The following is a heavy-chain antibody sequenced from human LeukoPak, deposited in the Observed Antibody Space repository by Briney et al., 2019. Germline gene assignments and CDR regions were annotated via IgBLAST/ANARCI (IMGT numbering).Heavy chain of an antibody. CDR2: IRYDGSNK. V-gene: IGHV3-30*02. CDR3: AKDRCSSTSCYFFDY. CDR1: GFTFSSYG. Sequence: GESLRLSCAASGFTFSSYGMHWVRQAPGKGLEWVAFIRYDGSNKYYADSVKGRFTISRDNSKNTLYLQMNSLRAEDTAVYYCAKDRCSSTSCYFFDYWGQGTLVTVSS. D-gene: IGHD2-2*01. J-gene: IGHJ4*02.